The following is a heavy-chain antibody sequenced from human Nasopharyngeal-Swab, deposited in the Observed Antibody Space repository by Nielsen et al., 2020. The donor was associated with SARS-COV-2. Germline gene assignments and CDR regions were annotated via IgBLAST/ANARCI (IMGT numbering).Heavy chain of an antibody. V-gene: IGHV5-51*01. Sequence: KVSCKGSGYSFTSYCIGGVRQARWKGMEGMGSIYPGDSDTKYSPSFQGQVIISVDRSIRPAYLQWGSLEDSETARYYCARVETGGSWTDYVDSWGQGTLVTVSS. CDR1: GYSFTSYC. D-gene: IGHD2-15*01. J-gene: IGHJ4*02. CDR2: IYPGDSDT. CDR3: ARVETGGSWTDYVDS.